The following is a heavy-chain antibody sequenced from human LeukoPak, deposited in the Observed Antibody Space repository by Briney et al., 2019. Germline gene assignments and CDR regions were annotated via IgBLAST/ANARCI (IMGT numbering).Heavy chain of an antibody. D-gene: IGHD5-24*01. CDR2: IHPHGIF. CDR3: ARGRDRSKAGDL. J-gene: IGHJ5*02. CDR1: GGSCDDYY. V-gene: IGHV4-34*01. Sequence: SEALSLTCDVSGGSCDDYYCSWIRQPPGKGLEWIGEIHPHGIFYYNSSLMSRVTISIDTSKSQFSLRLTSVTAADTAFYYCARGRDRSKAGDLWGQGSLVTVSS.